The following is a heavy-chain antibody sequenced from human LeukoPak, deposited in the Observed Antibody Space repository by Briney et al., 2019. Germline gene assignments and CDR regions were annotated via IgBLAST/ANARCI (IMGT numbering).Heavy chain of an antibody. V-gene: IGHV3-23*01. D-gene: IGHD4-11*01. CDR2: INGGGDT. J-gene: IGHJ3*02. CDR3: AKEDARSTVPGQAFHI. Sequence: GGSLRLSCAASGFTFSDYSMGWVRQAPGKGLEWVSLINGGGDTHYADSVKGRFTISRDNSKNTLYMQMSSLRADDTAVYYCAKEDARSTVPGQAFHIWGQGTMVTVSS. CDR1: GFTFSDYS.